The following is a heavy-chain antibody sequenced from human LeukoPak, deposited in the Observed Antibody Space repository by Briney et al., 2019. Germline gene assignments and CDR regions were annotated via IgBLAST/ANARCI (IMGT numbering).Heavy chain of an antibody. CDR1: GGSISSYY. J-gene: IGHJ4*02. CDR2: IYYTGST. V-gene: IGHV4-59*08. CDR3: ARHARITMIVVVIRDAGFDY. D-gene: IGHD3-22*01. Sequence: PSETLSLTCTVSGGSISSYYWSWIRQPPGKGLEWIGYIYYTGSTNYKPSLKSRVTISVDTSKNQFSLKLSSVTAADTAVYYCARHARITMIVVVIRDAGFDYWGQGTLVTVSS.